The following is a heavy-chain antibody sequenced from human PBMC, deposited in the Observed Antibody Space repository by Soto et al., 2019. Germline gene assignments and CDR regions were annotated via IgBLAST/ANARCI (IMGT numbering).Heavy chain of an antibody. CDR2: ISGSGGST. CDR3: AKVGYSSSWSNVNY. CDR1: GFTFSSYA. D-gene: IGHD6-13*01. V-gene: IGHV3-23*01. J-gene: IGHJ4*02. Sequence: GGSLRLSCAASGFTFSSYAMSWVRQAPGKGLEWVSAISGSGGSTYYADSVKDRFTISSDNYKNTLYLQMNSLRAVDTAVYYGAKVGYSSSWSNVNYWGQGTRGTVAS.